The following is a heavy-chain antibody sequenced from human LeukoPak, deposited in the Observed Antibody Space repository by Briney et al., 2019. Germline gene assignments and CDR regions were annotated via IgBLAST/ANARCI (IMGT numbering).Heavy chain of an antibody. CDR2: ISISSNYI. V-gene: IGHV3-21*01. CDR3: ARDIYGSY. J-gene: IGHJ4*02. D-gene: IGHD2-2*02. Sequence: GGSLRLSCAASGFTFSRYSMNWVRQAPGKGLEWVSSISISSNYIYYPDSLKGRFTISRDNAKNSLYLQMNSLRAEDTAVYYCARDIYGSYWGQGTLVTVSS. CDR1: GFTFSRYS.